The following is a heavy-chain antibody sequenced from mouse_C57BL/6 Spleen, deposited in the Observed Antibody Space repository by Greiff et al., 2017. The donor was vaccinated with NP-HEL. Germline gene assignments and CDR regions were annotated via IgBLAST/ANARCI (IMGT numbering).Heavy chain of an antibody. V-gene: IGHV1-81*01. Sequence: QVQLQQSGAELARPGASVKLSCKASGYTFTSYGISWVKQRTEQGLEWIGEIYPRSGNTYYNEKFKGKATLTADKSSSTAYMELRSLTSEDSAVYFCARVYYGNYDYAMDYWGQGTSVTVSS. CDR3: ARVYYGNYDYAMDY. J-gene: IGHJ4*01. CDR2: IYPRSGNT. CDR1: GYTFTSYG. D-gene: IGHD2-1*01.